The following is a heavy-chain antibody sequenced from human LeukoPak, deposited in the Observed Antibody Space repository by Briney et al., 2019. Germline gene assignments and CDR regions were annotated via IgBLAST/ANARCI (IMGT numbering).Heavy chain of an antibody. CDR1: GYTFTSYD. CDR3: ARGPPISWYYYYGMDV. V-gene: IGHV1-8*01. Sequence: ASVKVSCKVSGYTFTSYDINWVRQATGQGLEWMGWMNPNSGNTGYAQKFQGRVTMTRNTSISTAYMELSSLRSEDTAVYYCARGPPISWYYYYGMDVWGQGTTVTVSS. D-gene: IGHD3-16*02. CDR2: MNPNSGNT. J-gene: IGHJ6*02.